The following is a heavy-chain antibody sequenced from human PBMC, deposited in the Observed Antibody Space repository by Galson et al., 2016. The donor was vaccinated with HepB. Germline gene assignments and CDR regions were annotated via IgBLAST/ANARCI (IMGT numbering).Heavy chain of an antibody. CDR2: IKQDGGEK. J-gene: IGHJ2*01. CDR1: GFTFSSYT. CDR3: AREAPGSEVVRYFDWYWYLDL. D-gene: IGHD3-9*01. V-gene: IGHV3-7*03. Sequence: SLRLSCAASGFTFSSYTMNWVRQAPGKGLEWVANIKQDGGEKYYVDSVKGRFTISRDNARNSLYLQMNRLRAEDTAVYYCAREAPGSEVVRYFDWYWYLDLWGRGTLVTVSS.